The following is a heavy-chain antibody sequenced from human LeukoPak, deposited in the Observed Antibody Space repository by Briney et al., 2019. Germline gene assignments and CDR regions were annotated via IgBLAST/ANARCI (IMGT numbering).Heavy chain of an antibody. V-gene: IGHV3-23*01. J-gene: IGHJ4*02. CDR1: GFTFSSYG. Sequence: PGGTLRLSCAASGFTFSSYGMSWVRQAPGKGLEWVSAISGSGGSTYYADSVKGRFTISRDNSKNTLYLQMNSLRAEDTAVYYCANLDGYIDYWGQGTLVTVSS. D-gene: IGHD5-24*01. CDR3: ANLDGYIDY. CDR2: ISGSGGST.